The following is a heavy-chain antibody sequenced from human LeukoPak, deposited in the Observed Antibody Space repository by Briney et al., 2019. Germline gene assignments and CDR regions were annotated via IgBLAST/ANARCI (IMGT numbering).Heavy chain of an antibody. CDR1: GYTFTSYG. Sequence: ASVKVSSKASGYTFTSYGISWVRQAPGQGLEWMGWISAYNGNTKYAQKLQGRVTMTTDTSTRTAYMELKSLRSDDTAVYYCARTAVTKILNWFDPWGQGTLVTVSS. CDR2: ISAYNGNT. CDR3: ARTAVTKILNWFDP. D-gene: IGHD2-21*02. J-gene: IGHJ5*02. V-gene: IGHV1-18*01.